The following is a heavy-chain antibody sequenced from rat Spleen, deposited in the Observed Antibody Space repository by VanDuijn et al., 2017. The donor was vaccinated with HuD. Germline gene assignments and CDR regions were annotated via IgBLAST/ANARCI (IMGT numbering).Heavy chain of an antibody. V-gene: IGHV5-22*01. J-gene: IGHJ2*01. CDR2: ISYEGTGT. Sequence: EVQLVESGGGLVQPGRSLKLSCAASGFSFSDFYMAWVRRAPKKGLEWVASISYEGTGTYYGDSVKGRFTISRDNAKSTLYLQMDSLRSEDTATYYCSTAGSFTDYYFAGGFDYWGQGVMVTVSS. CDR1: GFSFSDFY. D-gene: IGHD1-6*01. CDR3: STAGSFTDYYFAGGFDY.